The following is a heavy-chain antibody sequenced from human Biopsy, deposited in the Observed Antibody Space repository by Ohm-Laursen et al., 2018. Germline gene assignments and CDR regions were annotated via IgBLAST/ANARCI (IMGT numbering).Heavy chain of an antibody. J-gene: IGHJ3*02. CDR2: MSRNNGFI. V-gene: IGHV3-9*01. Sequence: SLRLSCAVAGFKFDDYAMHWVRQTPGKGLEWVSGMSRNNGFIGYADSVRGRFTISRDNGQNSLYLQMNNLITKDTAVYYCARDISPSTFPENTLDIWGQGTMVTVSS. D-gene: IGHD2/OR15-2a*01. CDR1: GFKFDDYA. CDR3: ARDISPSTFPENTLDI.